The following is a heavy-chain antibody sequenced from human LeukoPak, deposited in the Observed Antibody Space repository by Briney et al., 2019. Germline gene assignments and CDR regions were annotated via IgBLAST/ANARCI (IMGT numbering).Heavy chain of an antibody. J-gene: IGHJ4*02. V-gene: IGHV3-23*01. CDR3: ATGEYYFDF. D-gene: IGHD3-16*01. CDR2: ISGSGHST. Sequence: AGGSLRLSCAASGFTFSNYDMSWVRQAPGKGLEWVSAISGSGHSTYYADSVKGRFTISRDNSKNTLYLQMNSLRAEDTALYYCATGEYYFDFWGQGTLVTVSS. CDR1: GFTFSNYD.